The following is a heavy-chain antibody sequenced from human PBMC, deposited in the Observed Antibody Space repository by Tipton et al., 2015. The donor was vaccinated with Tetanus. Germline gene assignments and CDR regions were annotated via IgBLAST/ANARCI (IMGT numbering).Heavy chain of an antibody. CDR3: ARDERYGDYAY. D-gene: IGHD4-17*01. J-gene: IGHJ4*02. V-gene: IGHV4-59*02. CDR1: GDSVSGYY. CDR2: VYYTGST. Sequence: TLSLTCTVSGDSVSGYYWSWIRQPPGKGLEWIGYVYYTGSTNHNPSLKSRVTISMDRSKNQFSLKLTSVTAADTAVYYCARDERYGDYAYWGQGALVTVSS.